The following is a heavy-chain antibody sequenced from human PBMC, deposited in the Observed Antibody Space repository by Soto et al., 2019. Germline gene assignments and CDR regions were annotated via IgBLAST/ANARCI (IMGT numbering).Heavy chain of an antibody. D-gene: IGHD3-16*02. CDR1: GFTFSSYS. Sequence: EVQLVESGGGLVQPGGSLRLSCAASGFTFSSYSMNWVRQAPGKGLEWVSYISSSSSTIYYADSVKGRFTISRDNAKNSLDLQMNSLRDEDTAVYYCARDTGYYDYVWGSYRAWGGDAFDIWGQGTMVTVSS. CDR2: ISSSSSTI. J-gene: IGHJ3*02. V-gene: IGHV3-48*02. CDR3: ARDTGYYDYVWGSYRAWGGDAFDI.